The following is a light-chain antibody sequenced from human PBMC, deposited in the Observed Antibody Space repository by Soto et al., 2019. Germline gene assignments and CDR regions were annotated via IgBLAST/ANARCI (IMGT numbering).Light chain of an antibody. J-gene: IGKJ2*01. CDR3: QQSISYPRT. Sequence: GDRVFITCRASQGITTALAWYQQKPGEAPRVLIYGASRLQSGVPSRFSSSGSGTDFTLTISSLQPEDSATYYCQQSISYPRTFGQGTNLEIK. CDR2: GAS. V-gene: IGKV1-13*02. CDR1: QGITTA.